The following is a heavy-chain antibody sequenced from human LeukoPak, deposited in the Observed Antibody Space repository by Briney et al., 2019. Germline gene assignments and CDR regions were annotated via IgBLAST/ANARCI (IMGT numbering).Heavy chain of an antibody. CDR1: GFTLGDYA. V-gene: IGHV3-49*04. CDR2: IRSKAYGGTT. J-gene: IGHJ6*02. D-gene: IGHD3-10*01. Sequence: GGSLRLSCTASGFTLGDYAMSWVRQAPGKGLEWVGFIRSKAYGGTTEYAASVKGRFTISRDDSKSIAYLQMNSLKTEDTAVYYCTRDGTMVRGADYYYYGMDVWGQGTTVTVSS. CDR3: TRDGTMVRGADYYYYGMDV.